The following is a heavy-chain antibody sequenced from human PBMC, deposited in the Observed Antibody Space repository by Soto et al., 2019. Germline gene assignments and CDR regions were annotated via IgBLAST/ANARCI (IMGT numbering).Heavy chain of an antibody. Sequence: QVQLEQSGPEVKRPGTSVKVSCKASGGAFGRYSVSWVRQAPGQGLEWIGGVIPGFNTSNYSLKFQGRVAIFADLSTSSVFMELGSLRSEDTALYYCARGDEMTAVTIFEYWGQGTLVTVSS. V-gene: IGHV1-69*01. D-gene: IGHD4-17*01. CDR1: GGAFGRYS. CDR3: ARGDEMTAVTIFEY. CDR2: VIPGFNTS. J-gene: IGHJ4*02.